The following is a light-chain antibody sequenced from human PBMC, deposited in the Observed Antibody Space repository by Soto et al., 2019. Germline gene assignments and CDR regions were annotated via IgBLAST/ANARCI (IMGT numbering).Light chain of an antibody. CDR3: VPWPPRPTRYVV. CDR2: SNN. CDR1: SSNIGSNT. J-gene: IGLJ2*01. Sequence: SVLTQPPAASGTPGQRVTISCSGISSNIGSNTVNWYQQLPGTAPKLVIYSNNQRPSGVPDRFSGSKSGTSASLAISGLQSEDEAYYYCVPWPPRPTRYVVSAGGPTVTV. V-gene: IGLV1-44*01.